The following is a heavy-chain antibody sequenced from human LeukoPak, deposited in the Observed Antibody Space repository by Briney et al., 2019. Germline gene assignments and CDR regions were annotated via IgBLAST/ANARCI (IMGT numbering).Heavy chain of an antibody. CDR1: GGSFSGYY. J-gene: IGHJ4*02. Sequence: PSETLSLTCAVYGGSFSGYYWSWIRQPPGKGLEWIGEINHSGSTNYNPSLKSRVTISVKTSKNQFSLKLSSVTAAAPAVYYCARGGGGSYISAGGARARYFDYWGQGTLVTVSS. CDR3: ARGGGGSYISAGGARARYFDY. V-gene: IGHV4-34*01. CDR2: INHSGST. D-gene: IGHD1-26*01.